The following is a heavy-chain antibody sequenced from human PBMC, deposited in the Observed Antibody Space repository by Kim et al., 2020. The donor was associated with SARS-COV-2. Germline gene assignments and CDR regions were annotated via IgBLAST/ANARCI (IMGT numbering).Heavy chain of an antibody. Sequence: SETLSLTCTVSGGSISSSSYYWGWIRQPPGKGLEWIGSIYYSGSTYYNPSLKSRVTISVDTSKNQFSLKLSSVTAADTAVYYCARHAFRSSSWYGGNWFDPWGQGTLVTVSS. D-gene: IGHD6-13*01. J-gene: IGHJ5*02. V-gene: IGHV4-39*01. CDR3: ARHAFRSSSWYGGNWFDP. CDR1: GGSISSSSYY. CDR2: IYYSGST.